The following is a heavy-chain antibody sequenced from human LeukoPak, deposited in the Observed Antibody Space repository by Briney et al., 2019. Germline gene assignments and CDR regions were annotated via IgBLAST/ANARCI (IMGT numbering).Heavy chain of an antibody. CDR2: IYYSGST. V-gene: IGHV4-39*01. Sequence: PSQTLSLTCTVSGGSISSSSYYWGWIRQPPGKGLEWIGSIYYSGSTYYNPSLKSRVTISVDTSKNQFSLKLSSVTAADTAVYYRARHFRVEAYDFWSGYPTYYFDYWGQGTLVTVSS. CDR3: ARHFRVEAYDFWSGYPTYYFDY. J-gene: IGHJ4*02. CDR1: GGSISSSSYY. D-gene: IGHD3-3*01.